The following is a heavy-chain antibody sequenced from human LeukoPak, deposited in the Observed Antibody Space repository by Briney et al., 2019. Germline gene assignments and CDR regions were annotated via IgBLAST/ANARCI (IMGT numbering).Heavy chain of an antibody. CDR1: GFTFDDYA. CDR2: ISWNSGSI. CDR3: AKEMYYYESSGYYHLYGMDV. Sequence: GGSLRLSCAASGFTFDDYAMHWVRQAPGKGLEWVSGISWNSGSIGYADSVKGRFTISRDNAKNSLYLQMNSLRAEDTALYYCAKEMYYYESSGYYHLYGMDVWGQGTTVTVSS. D-gene: IGHD3-22*01. J-gene: IGHJ6*02. V-gene: IGHV3-9*01.